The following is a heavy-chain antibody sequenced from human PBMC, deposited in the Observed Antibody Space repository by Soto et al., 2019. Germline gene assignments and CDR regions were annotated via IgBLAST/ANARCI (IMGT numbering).Heavy chain of an antibody. D-gene: IGHD3-22*01. CDR1: GGTFNSYA. CDR2: IIPIFGTA. CDR3: ARADSSGYYYFPGAFDI. J-gene: IGHJ3*02. V-gene: IGHV1-69*01. Sequence: SVKVSCKASGGTFNSYAISWVRQAHGQGLEWMGGIIPIFGTANYAQKFQGRVTITADESTSTAYMELSSLRSEDTAVYYCARADSSGYYYFPGAFDIWGQGTMVTVSS.